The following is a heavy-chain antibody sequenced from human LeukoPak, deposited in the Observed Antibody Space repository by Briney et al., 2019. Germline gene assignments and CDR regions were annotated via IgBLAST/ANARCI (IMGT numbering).Heavy chain of an antibody. V-gene: IGHV3-74*03. Sequence: GGSLRLSCAASGFTFSSYWMHWVRQDSGKGLVWVSRINSDGSSITYADSVKGRFTISRDNAKNMLYLQMNSLRAEDTAVYYCVRDLRESDFWGQGTLVTVSS. J-gene: IGHJ4*02. CDR3: VRDLRESDF. CDR1: GFTFSSYW. CDR2: INSDGSSI.